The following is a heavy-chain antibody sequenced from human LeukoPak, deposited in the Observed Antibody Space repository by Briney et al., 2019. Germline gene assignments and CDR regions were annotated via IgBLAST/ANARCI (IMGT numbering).Heavy chain of an antibody. J-gene: IGHJ4*02. D-gene: IGHD6-6*01. CDR3: AKDGAYSSSHQPHY. V-gene: IGHV3-30*18. CDR2: ISYDGSNK. Sequence: GGSLRLSCAASGFTFSSYAMHWVRQAPDKGLEWVAFISYDGSNKYYADSVKGRFTISIDNSKNTLYLQMNSLRAEDTAVYYCAKDGAYSSSHQPHYWGQGTLVTVSS. CDR1: GFTFSSYA.